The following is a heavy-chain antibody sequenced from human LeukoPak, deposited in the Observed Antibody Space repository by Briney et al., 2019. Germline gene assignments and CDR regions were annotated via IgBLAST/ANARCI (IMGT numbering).Heavy chain of an antibody. CDR2: IYYSGST. CDR3: ARCDILWTIGVDAFDI. D-gene: IGHD3-9*01. Sequence: SETLSLTCTVPGGSISSYYWSWIRQPPGKGLEWIGYIYYSGSTNYNPSLKSRATISVDTSKNQFSLKLSSVTAADTAVYYCARCDILWTIGVDAFDIWGQGTMVTVSS. CDR1: GGSISSYY. V-gene: IGHV4-59*01. J-gene: IGHJ3*02.